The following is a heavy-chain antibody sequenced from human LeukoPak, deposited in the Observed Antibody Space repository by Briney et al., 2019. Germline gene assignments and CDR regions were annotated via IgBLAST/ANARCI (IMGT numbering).Heavy chain of an antibody. CDR2: ISYDGSNK. D-gene: IGHD6-13*01. CDR3: AKGPKVAAADLYYFDY. J-gene: IGHJ4*02. CDR1: GFTFSSYA. Sequence: GRSLRLSCAASGFTFSSYAMHWVRQAPGKELEWVAVISYDGSNKYYADSVKGRFTISRDNAKNSLYLQMNSLRAEDTALYYCAKGPKVAAADLYYFDYWGQGTLVTVSS. V-gene: IGHV3-30-3*01.